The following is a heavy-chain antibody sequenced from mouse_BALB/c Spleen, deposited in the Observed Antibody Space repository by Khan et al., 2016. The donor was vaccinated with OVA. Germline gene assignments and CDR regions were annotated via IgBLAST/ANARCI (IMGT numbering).Heavy chain of an antibody. J-gene: IGHJ3*01. V-gene: IGHV1S135*01. CDR3: ARGTFDY. Sequence: VQLQQSGPELMKPGASVNISCKASGYSFTSYYIHWVKQSHGKSLEWIGYIDPFNGGTDYNQTFKGKATLTVDKSSNTAYMHLSSLTSEDSAVYYCARGTFDYWGQGTLVTVSA. CDR1: GYSFTSYY. CDR2: IDPFNGGT. D-gene: IGHD3-3*01.